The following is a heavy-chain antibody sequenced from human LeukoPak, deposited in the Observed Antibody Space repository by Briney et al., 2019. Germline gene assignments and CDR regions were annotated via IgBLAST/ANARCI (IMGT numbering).Heavy chain of an antibody. Sequence: PSETLSLTCTVSGGSISSGSYYWSWIRQPPGKGLEWIGEINHSGSTNYNPSLKSRVTISVDTSKNQFSLKLSSVTAADTAVYYCAKRYSYGPWAFDIWGQGTMVTVSS. CDR3: AKRYSYGPWAFDI. J-gene: IGHJ3*02. CDR1: GGSISSGSYY. D-gene: IGHD5-18*01. V-gene: IGHV4-39*07. CDR2: INHSGST.